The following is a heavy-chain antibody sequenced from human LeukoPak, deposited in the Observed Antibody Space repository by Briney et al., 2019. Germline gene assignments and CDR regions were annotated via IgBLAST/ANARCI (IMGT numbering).Heavy chain of an antibody. D-gene: IGHD4-23*01. CDR3: ASDGGNFRNDAFDI. CDR2: IYYSGST. J-gene: IGHJ3*02. CDR1: GGSISSSSYY. Sequence: PSETLSLTCTVSGGSISSSSYYWGWIRQPPGKGLEWIGSIYYSGSTYYNPSLKSRVTISVDTSKNQFSLKLSSVTAADTAVYYCASDGGNFRNDAFDIWGQGTMVTVSS. V-gene: IGHV4-39*01.